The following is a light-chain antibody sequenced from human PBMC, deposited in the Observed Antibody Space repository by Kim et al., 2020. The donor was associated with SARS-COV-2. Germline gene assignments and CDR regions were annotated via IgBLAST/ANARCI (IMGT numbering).Light chain of an antibody. V-gene: IGKV1-39*01. Sequence: NCRASHTIGNCFNWYHQNPGDSPRDLLYGASNLLPCVPSTFRGRGSGTVFSLAIDGLQPQAVRTYYCEDIKSDLTFDEGATTLTFGGGTKVDIK. J-gene: IGKJ4*02. CDR1: HTIGNC. CDR2: GAS. CDR3: EDIKSDLTFDEGATTLT.